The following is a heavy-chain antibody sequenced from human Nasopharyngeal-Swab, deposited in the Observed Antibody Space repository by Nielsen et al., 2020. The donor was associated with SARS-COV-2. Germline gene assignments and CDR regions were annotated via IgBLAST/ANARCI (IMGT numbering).Heavy chain of an antibody. CDR3: ARGRVLLWFGEFPYYFDY. V-gene: IGHV4-34*01. CDR2: INHSGSP. D-gene: IGHD3-10*01. J-gene: IGHJ4*02. Sequence: SETLSLTCAVYGGSFSGYYWSWIRQPPGKGLEWIGEINHSGSPNYNPSLKSRVTISVDTSKNQFSLKLSSVTAADTAVYYCARGRVLLWFGEFPYYFDYWGQGTLVTVSS. CDR1: GGSFSGYY.